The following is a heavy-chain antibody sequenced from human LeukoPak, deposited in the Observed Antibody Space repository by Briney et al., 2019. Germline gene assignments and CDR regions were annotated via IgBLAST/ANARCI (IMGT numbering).Heavy chain of an antibody. J-gene: IGHJ5*02. CDR2: IYYSGST. CDR3: ARRRYCSSTSCRNWFDP. D-gene: IGHD2-2*01. CDR1: GGSISSYY. Sequence: SETLSLTCTVSGGSISSYYWSWIRQPPGKGLEWIGYIYYSGSTNYNPSLKSRVTISVDTSKNQFSLKLSFVTAADTAVYYCARRRYCSSTSCRNWFDPWGQGTLVTVSS. V-gene: IGHV4-59*01.